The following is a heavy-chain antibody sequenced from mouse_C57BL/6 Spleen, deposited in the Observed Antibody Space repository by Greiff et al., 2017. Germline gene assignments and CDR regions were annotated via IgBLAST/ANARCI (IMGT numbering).Heavy chain of an antibody. CDR2: IHPNSGST. D-gene: IGHD2-3*01. Sequence: QVQLQQPGAELVKPGASVKLSCKASGYTFTSYWMHWVKQRPGQGLEWIGMIHPNSGSTNYNEKFKSKATLTVDKSPSTANMQLSSLTSEASAVYYCASPIYDGYYDYFDYWGQGTTLTVSS. V-gene: IGHV1-64*01. CDR1: GYTFTSYW. J-gene: IGHJ2*01. CDR3: ASPIYDGYYDYFDY.